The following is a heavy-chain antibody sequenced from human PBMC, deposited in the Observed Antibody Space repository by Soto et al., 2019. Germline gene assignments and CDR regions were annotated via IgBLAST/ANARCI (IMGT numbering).Heavy chain of an antibody. D-gene: IGHD4-4*01. CDR1: GFTFSSYA. CDR3: AKDAEYTNFVNWFDP. CDR2: ITGSGDNT. J-gene: IGHJ5*02. Sequence: GGSLRLSCAASGFTFSSYAMIWVRQAPGKGLEWVSGITGSGDNTYYADSVKGRFTISRNNSKDTLYLQMSSLRAEDTALYYCAKDAEYTNFVNWFDPWGQGTLVTVSS. V-gene: IGHV3-23*01.